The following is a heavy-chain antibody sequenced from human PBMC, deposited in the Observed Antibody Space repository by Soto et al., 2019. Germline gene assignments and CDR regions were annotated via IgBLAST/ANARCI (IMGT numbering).Heavy chain of an antibody. D-gene: IGHD2-15*01. J-gene: IGHJ3*02. V-gene: IGHV4-59*08. CDR2: IYYSGST. CDR3: ARLNGYCSGGSCYGDAFDI. CDR1: GGSISSYY. Sequence: ETLSLTCTVSGGSISSYYWSWIRQPPGKGLEWIGYIYYSGSTNYNPSLKSRVTISVDTSKNQFSLKLSSVTAADTAVYYCARLNGYCSGGSCYGDAFDIWGQGTMVTVSS.